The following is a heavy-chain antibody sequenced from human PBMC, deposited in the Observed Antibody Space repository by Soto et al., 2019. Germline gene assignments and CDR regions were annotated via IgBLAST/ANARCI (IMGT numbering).Heavy chain of an antibody. Sequence: QVQLVQSGAEVKKPGASVKVSCKASGYTFTSYDINWVRQATGQGLEWMGWMNPNSGNTGYAQKLQGRVTMTRNTSISTAYTELSSLRSEDTAVYYCARWEGYCSSTSCREGWFDPGGQGTLVTVSS. CDR1: GYTFTSYD. V-gene: IGHV1-8*01. D-gene: IGHD2-2*01. CDR3: ARWEGYCSSTSCREGWFDP. CDR2: MNPNSGNT. J-gene: IGHJ5*02.